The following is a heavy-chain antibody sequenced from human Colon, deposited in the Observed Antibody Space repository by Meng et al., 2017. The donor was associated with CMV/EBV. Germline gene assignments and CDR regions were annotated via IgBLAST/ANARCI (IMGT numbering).Heavy chain of an antibody. D-gene: IGHD5-18*01. Sequence: SETLSLTCAVSGFSISSTYFWGWIRQSSGKGLEWIGSIYGSGKTYYNQSLKSRVSISVDTSNNEFSLALSSATAADTAVYYCVRDRGYNYGNFDSWGQGTLVTVSS. CDR1: GFSISSTYF. V-gene: IGHV4-38-2*02. CDR3: VRDRGYNYGNFDS. CDR2: IYGSGKT. J-gene: IGHJ4*02.